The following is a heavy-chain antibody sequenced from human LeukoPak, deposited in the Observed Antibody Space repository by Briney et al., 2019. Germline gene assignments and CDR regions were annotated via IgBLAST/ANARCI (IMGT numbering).Heavy chain of an antibody. Sequence: ASVKVSCKASGYTFTAYDINWVRQATGQGLEWMGLMNPNSGNTDYAQKFQGRVTMTRNTSISTAYMELSSLTSEDTAVYYCARPGAAAGFEHWGQGALVTVSS. CDR3: ARPGAAAGFEH. CDR1: GYTFTAYD. D-gene: IGHD6-13*01. J-gene: IGHJ4*02. CDR2: MNPNSGNT. V-gene: IGHV1-8*01.